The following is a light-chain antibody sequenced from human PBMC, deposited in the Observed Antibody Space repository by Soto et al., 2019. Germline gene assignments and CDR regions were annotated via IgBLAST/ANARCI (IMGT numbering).Light chain of an antibody. CDR3: QSYDSSLSWV. J-gene: IGLJ1*01. CDR2: GNS. Sequence: QSVLTQPPSVSGAPGQRVTISCTGSSSNIGAGYDVHWYQQLPGTAPKLLIYGNSNRPSGVPDRFPGSKSGTSASLAITGLQAEDEADYYCQSYDSSLSWVFGTGTKVTVL. V-gene: IGLV1-40*01. CDR1: SSNIGAGYD.